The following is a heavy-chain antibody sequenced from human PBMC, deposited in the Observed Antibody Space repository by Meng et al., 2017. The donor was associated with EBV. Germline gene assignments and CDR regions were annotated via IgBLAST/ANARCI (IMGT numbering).Heavy chain of an antibody. CDR3: ASESGRGYTPDY. Sequence: QVQCVMSAAEVKQPGSPVKFSCKTSGGTFRYYAISWVRQAPGQGLEWLGGFLPRLGAPNYAQKFHGRVKITADESTSTHYMDLSSLRSEDTAIYYCASESGRGYTPDYWGQGTLVTVSS. J-gene: IGHJ4*02. D-gene: IGHD3-10*01. CDR2: FLPRLGAP. V-gene: IGHV1-69*01. CDR1: GGTFRYYA.